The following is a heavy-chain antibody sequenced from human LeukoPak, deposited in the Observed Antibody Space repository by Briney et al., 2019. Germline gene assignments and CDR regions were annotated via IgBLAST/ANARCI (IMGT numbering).Heavy chain of an antibody. CDR2: IKTITDGGTT. J-gene: IGHJ4*02. CDR1: GITFNNAW. Sequence: GGSLRLSCAASGITFNNAWMSWVRQAPGKGLEWVGRIKTITDGGTTDYAASVQGRFTISRDDSKTTLYLQMDSLKIEDTAVYYCTTGRLDWGQGTLVTVSS. V-gene: IGHV3-15*01. CDR3: TTGRLD.